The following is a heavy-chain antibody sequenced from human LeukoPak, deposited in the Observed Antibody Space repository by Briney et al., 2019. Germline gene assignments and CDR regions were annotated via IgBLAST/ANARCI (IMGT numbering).Heavy chain of an antibody. CDR1: GGTFSSYA. V-gene: IGHV1-69*05. Sequence: SVKVSCKASGGTFSSYAISWVRQAPGQGLEWMGRIIPIFGTANYAQKFQGRVTITTDESTSTAYMELSSLRSEDTAVYYCARDHSSSGEGNWFDPWGQGTLVTLSS. J-gene: IGHJ5*02. CDR3: ARDHSSSGEGNWFDP. D-gene: IGHD6-6*01. CDR2: IIPIFGTA.